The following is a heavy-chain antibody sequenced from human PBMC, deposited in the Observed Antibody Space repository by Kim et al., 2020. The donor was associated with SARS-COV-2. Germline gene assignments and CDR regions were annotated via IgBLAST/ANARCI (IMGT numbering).Heavy chain of an antibody. CDR1: GGSISSGSYY. CDR3: ASGVWFGAFDY. D-gene: IGHD3-10*01. CDR2: IYTSGST. V-gene: IGHV4-61*02. J-gene: IGHJ4*02. Sequence: SETLSLTCTVSGGSISSGSYYWSWIRQPAGKGLEWIGRIYTSGSTNYNPSLKSRVTISVDTSKNQFSLKLSSVTAADTAVYYCASGVWFGAFDYWGQGTLVTVSS.